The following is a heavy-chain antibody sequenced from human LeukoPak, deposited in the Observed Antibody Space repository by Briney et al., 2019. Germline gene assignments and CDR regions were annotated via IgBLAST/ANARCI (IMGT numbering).Heavy chain of an antibody. Sequence: ASVKVSCKASGYTFTSYDINWVRQATGQGLEWMGWMNPNSGNTGYAQKFQGRVTMTRNTSISTAYMELSSLRSEDTAVYYCATNPGSWYPSFDYWGQGTLVTVSS. V-gene: IGHV1-8*01. CDR1: GYTFTSYD. CDR2: MNPNSGNT. J-gene: IGHJ4*02. CDR3: ATNPGSWYPSFDY. D-gene: IGHD6-13*01.